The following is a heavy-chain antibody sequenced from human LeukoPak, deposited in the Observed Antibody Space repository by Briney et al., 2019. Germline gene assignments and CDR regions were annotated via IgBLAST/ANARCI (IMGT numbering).Heavy chain of an antibody. V-gene: IGHV1-24*01. Sequence: ASVKVSCKVSGYTLTELSMHWVRQAPGKGLEWMGGFDPEDGETIYAQKFQGRVTMTEDISTDTAYMELSSLRSEDTAVYYCTITIFSLFDYWGQGTLVTVSS. CDR1: GYTLTELS. J-gene: IGHJ4*02. CDR2: FDPEDGET. D-gene: IGHD3-9*01. CDR3: TITIFSLFDY.